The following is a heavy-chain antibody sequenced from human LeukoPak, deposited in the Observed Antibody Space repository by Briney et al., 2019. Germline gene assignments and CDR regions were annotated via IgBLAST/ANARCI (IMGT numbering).Heavy chain of an antibody. Sequence: GGSLRLSCAASGCTFSPYSMNWVRQAPGKGLEWVSSISSSSSYIYYADSVKGRFTVSRDNAKNSLYLQMSSLRAEDTAVYYCARPTGIFSYDMDVWGQGTTVTVSS. CDR1: GCTFSPYS. D-gene: IGHD4-17*01. J-gene: IGHJ6*02. V-gene: IGHV3-21*06. CDR3: ARPTGIFSYDMDV. CDR2: ISSSSSYI.